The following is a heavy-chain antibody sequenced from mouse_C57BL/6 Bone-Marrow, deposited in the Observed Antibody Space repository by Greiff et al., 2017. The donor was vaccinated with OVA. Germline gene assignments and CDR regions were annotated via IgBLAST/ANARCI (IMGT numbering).Heavy chain of an antibody. CDR1: GYTFTSYW. J-gene: IGHJ2*01. Sequence: QVQLQQPGAELVKPGASVKLSCKASGYTFTSYWMHWVKQRPGQGLEWIGNFHPYNDDTKYNEKFKGKATLTVEKSSSTVYLELSRLTSDDSAVYYCARGDYFDYWGQGTTLTVSS. CDR3: ARGDYFDY. V-gene: IGHV1-47*01. CDR2: FHPYNDDT.